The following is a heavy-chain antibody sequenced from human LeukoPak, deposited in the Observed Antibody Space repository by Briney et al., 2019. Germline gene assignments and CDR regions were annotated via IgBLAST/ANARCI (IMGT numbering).Heavy chain of an antibody. CDR1: GGSISGYY. J-gene: IGHJ5*02. D-gene: IGHD2-2*01. CDR2: MYYSGST. V-gene: IGHV4-59*01. Sequence: SETLSLTCTVSGGSISGYYWSWIRQPPGKGLEWIGYMYYSGSTTYNPSLKSRVTISVDTSKNQFSLKLTSVTAADTAVYYCVRFHCSTTSCYRWFDPWGQGALVTVSS. CDR3: VRFHCSTTSCYRWFDP.